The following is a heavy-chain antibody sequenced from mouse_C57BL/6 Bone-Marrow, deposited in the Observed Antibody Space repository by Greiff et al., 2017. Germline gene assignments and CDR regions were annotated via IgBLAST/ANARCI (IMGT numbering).Heavy chain of an antibody. CDR3: ASLMTTTFMDY. J-gene: IGHJ4*01. V-gene: IGHV5-6*02. D-gene: IGHD2-4*01. CDR2: ISSGGSYT. CDR1: GFTFSSYG. Sequence: EVKLVESGGDLVKPGGSLKLSCAASGFTFSSYGMSWVRQTPDKRLEWVATISSGGSYTYYPDSVKGRFTISRDNAKNTLYLQMSSLKSEDTAMYYCASLMTTTFMDYWGQGTSVTVSS.